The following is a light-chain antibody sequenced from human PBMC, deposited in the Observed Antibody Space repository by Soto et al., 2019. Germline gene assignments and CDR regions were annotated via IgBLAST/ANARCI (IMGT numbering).Light chain of an antibody. Sequence: QSVLTQPASVSGSPGQSITISCTGTSSDVGGYKYVSWYQQHPGKAPKLMIYEVSNRPSGVSNRFSGSKSGNMASLTISGLQAEDEADYYCNSYTSSSTRVFGGGTQLTVL. CDR2: EVS. V-gene: IGLV2-14*01. J-gene: IGLJ2*01. CDR3: NSYTSSSTRV. CDR1: SSDVGGYKY.